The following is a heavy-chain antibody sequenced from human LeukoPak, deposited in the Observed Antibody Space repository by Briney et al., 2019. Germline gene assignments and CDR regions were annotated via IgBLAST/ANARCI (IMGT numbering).Heavy chain of an antibody. CDR3: ARGDDVSGYAY. CDR1: GGTFSSYA. CDR2: IIPVLAVT. J-gene: IGHJ4*02. V-gene: IGHV1-69*04. D-gene: IGHD3-22*01. Sequence: ASVKVSCKASGGTFSSYAISWVRQAPGQGLEWMGRIIPVLAVTHYTQKFQDRLTITADKSTSTAYMELGSLRSDDTAVYYCARGDDVSGYAYWGQGTLVTVSS.